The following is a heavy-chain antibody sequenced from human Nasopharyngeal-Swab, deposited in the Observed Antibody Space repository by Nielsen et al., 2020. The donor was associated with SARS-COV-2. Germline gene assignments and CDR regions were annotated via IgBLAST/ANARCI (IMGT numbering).Heavy chain of an antibody. V-gene: IGHV5-51*01. Sequence: VRQMPGKGLEWVGIIYPGDSDTRYSPSFQGQVTISADKSISTAYLQRSSLKASDTAMYYCARPAGGGYFDYWGQGTLVTVSS. D-gene: IGHD4-23*01. CDR3: ARPAGGGYFDY. CDR2: IYPGDSDT. J-gene: IGHJ4*02.